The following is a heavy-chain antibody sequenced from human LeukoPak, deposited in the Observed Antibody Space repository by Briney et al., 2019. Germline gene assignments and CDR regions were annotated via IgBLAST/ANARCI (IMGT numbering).Heavy chain of an antibody. J-gene: IGHJ2*01. CDR2: ITDSGSGT. CDR1: GVTFSSHG. D-gene: IGHD1-26*01. CDR3: AKNLLGSESFSWYFDL. V-gene: IGHV3-23*01. Sequence: GRSLRLSCAASGVTFSSHGMSWVRQAPGKGLEWVSSITDSGSGTCYADSVKGRFTMSRDNSKNTLYLQMNSLRAEDTAVYYCAKNLLGSESFSWYFDLWGRGTLVTVSS.